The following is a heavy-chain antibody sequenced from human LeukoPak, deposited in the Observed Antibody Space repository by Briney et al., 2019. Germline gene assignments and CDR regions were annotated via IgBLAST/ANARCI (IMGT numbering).Heavy chain of an antibody. D-gene: IGHD3-3*01. CDR2: INPNSGGT. CDR3: ARSGTFADFWSGYPDY. V-gene: IGHV1-2*02. J-gene: IGHJ4*02. CDR1: GYTFTGYY. Sequence: GASVKVSCKASGYTFTGYYMHWVRQAPGQGLEWMGWINPNSGGTNYAQKFQGRVTMTRDTSISTAYMELSRLRSDDTAVYYCARSGTFADFWSGYPDYWGQGTLVTVSS.